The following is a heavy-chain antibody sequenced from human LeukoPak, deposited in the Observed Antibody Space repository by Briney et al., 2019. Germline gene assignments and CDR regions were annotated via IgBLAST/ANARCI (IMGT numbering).Heavy chain of an antibody. J-gene: IGHJ4*02. D-gene: IGHD3-22*01. CDR3: ARGGYDSSGSQLLLGDYFDY. V-gene: IGHV1-46*01. CDR2: INPSGGST. CDR1: GYTFTSYY. Sequence: ASVKVSCKASGYTFTSYYMHWVRQAPGQGLEWMGIINPSGGSTSYAQKFQGRVTMTRDTSTSTVYMELSSLRSEDTAVYYCARGGYDSSGSQLLLGDYFDYWGQGTLVTVSS.